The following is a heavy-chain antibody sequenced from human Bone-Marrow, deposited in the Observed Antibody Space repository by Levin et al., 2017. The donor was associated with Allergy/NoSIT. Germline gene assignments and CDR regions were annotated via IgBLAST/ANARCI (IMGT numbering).Heavy chain of an antibody. CDR1: GYTFTSYE. J-gene: IGHJ4*02. V-gene: IGHV1-8*01. D-gene: IGHD1-26*01. CDR3: ARNGGSGSLFD. Sequence: GESLKISCKASGYTFTSYEINWVRRATGQGLEWMGWMNPNSGNTGYAQKLHGRVTMTRNISIRTAYMELSSLRSEDTAVYYCARNGGSGSLFDWGQGTLVTVSS. CDR2: MNPNSGNT.